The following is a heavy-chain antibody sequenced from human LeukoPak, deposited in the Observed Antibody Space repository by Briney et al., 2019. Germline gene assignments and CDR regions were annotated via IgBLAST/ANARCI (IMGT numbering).Heavy chain of an antibody. CDR3: ARDGDQPPGYFDY. Sequence: PGRSLRLSCAASGFTFSSYSMNWVRQAPGKGLEWVSSISSSSSYIYYADSVKGRFTISRDNAKNSLYLQMNSLRAEDTAVYYCARDGDQPPGYFDYWGQGTLVTVSS. J-gene: IGHJ4*02. V-gene: IGHV3-21*01. CDR1: GFTFSSYS. D-gene: IGHD2-21*02. CDR2: ISSSSSYI.